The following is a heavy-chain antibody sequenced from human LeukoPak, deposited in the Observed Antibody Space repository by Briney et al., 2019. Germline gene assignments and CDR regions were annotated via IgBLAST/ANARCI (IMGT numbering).Heavy chain of an antibody. V-gene: IGHV1-69*05. CDR3: ASGRYCSSTSCYTEFDY. D-gene: IGHD2-2*02. CDR1: GGTFSSYA. J-gene: IGHJ4*02. CDR2: IIPIFGTA. Sequence: SSVKVSCKASGGTFSSYAISWVRQAPGQGLEWMGGIIPIFGTANYAQKFQGRVTITTDESTSTAYMELSSLRSEDTAVYYCASGRYCSSTSCYTEFDYWGQGTLVTVSS.